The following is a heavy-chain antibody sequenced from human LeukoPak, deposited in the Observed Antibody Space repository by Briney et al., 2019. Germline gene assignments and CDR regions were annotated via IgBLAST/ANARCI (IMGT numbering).Heavy chain of an antibody. V-gene: IGHV4-4*02. CDR1: GGSISSSNW. Sequence: SETLSLTCAVSGGSISSSNWWSWVRQPPGKGLEWIGEIYHSGSTNYNPSLKRRATLSVDKSKNQFSLKLSSVTAADTAVYYCARGLSVVVVAAPPITRDYYYYYMDVWGKGTTVTVSS. CDR3: ARGLSVVVVAAPPITRDYYYYYMDV. CDR2: IYHSGST. D-gene: IGHD2-15*01. J-gene: IGHJ6*03.